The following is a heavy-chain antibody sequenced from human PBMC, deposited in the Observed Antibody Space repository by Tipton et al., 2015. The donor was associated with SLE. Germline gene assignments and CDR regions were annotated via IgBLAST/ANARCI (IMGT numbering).Heavy chain of an antibody. CDR1: GGPIINTNYY. D-gene: IGHD3-3*01. CDR2: VLYSGTT. Sequence: TLSLTCTVSGGPIINTNYYWDWIRQSPGKGLEWIGHVLYSGTTNYNPSLKSRVTISVDTTKNQFSLKLTSVTAADTAVYYCVSSIYDLTNWFDPWGQGTLVTVSS. V-gene: IGHV4-39*01. CDR3: VSSIYDLTNWFDP. J-gene: IGHJ5*02.